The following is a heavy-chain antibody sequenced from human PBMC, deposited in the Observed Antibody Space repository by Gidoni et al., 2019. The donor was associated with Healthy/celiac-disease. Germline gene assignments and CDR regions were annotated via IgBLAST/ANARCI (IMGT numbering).Heavy chain of an antibody. D-gene: IGHD2-21*02. CDR3: ASKVTAIESFDY. CDR1: GYSISSGYY. V-gene: IGHV4-38-2*01. Sequence: QVQLQESGPGLVKPSETLSLTCAVSGYSISSGYYWGWIRQPPGKGLEWIGSIYHSGSTYYNPSLKSRVTISVYTSKNQFSLKLSSVTAADTAVYYCASKVTAIESFDYWGQGTLVTVSS. CDR2: IYHSGST. J-gene: IGHJ4*02.